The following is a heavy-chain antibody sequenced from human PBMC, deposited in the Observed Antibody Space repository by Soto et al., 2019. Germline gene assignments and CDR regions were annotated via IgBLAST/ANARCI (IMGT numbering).Heavy chain of an antibody. CDR1: GGTFSSYA. D-gene: IGHD3-22*01. Sequence: QVQLVQSGAEVKKPGSSVKVSCKASGGTFSSYAISWVRQAPGQGLEWMGGIIPIFGTANYAQKFQGRVTITADESMSTGYMELSSLRSEDTAMYYCAIRGPDDYDSSGYYSVTDYWVQGTLVTVSS. V-gene: IGHV1-69*01. CDR2: IIPIFGTA. J-gene: IGHJ4*02. CDR3: AIRGPDDYDSSGYYSVTDY.